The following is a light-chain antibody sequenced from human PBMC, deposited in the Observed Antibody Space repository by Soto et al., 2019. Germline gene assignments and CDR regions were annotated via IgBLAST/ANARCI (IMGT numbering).Light chain of an antibody. CDR3: AAWDDSLNCVL. CDR2: NNN. Sequence: QSVLTQPPSASGTPGQRVTISCSGSSSNIGSNPVHWYQQVPGTAPKLLIHNNNQRPSGVPARFSGSKSGTSASLAISGLQSEDEADYYCAAWDDSLNCVLFGGGTKLTVL. V-gene: IGLV1-44*01. CDR1: SSNIGSNP. J-gene: IGLJ2*01.